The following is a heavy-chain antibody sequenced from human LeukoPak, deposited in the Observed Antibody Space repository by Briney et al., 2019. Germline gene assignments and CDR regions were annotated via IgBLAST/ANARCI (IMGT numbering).Heavy chain of an antibody. V-gene: IGHV4-59*08. CDR1: GGSIRSYY. D-gene: IGHD3-10*01. J-gene: IGHJ6*03. CDR3: ARLAYYYGSGSYWDYYYMDV. Sequence: SETLSLTCTVSGGSIRSYYWSWIRQPPGKGLEWIGYIYYSGSSNYNPSLKSRVTISVDTSKNQFSLNLSSVTAADTAVYYCARLAYYYGSGSYWDYYYMDVWGKGTTVTVSS. CDR2: IYYSGSS.